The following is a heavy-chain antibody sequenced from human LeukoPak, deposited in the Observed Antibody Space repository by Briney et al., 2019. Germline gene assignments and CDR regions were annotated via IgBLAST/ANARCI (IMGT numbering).Heavy chain of an antibody. Sequence: ASVKVSCKVSGYTLTELSMHRVRQAPGKGLEWMGGFDPEDGETIYAQKFQGRVTMTEDTSTDTAYMELSSLRSEDTAVYYCATEPRYFDWPNLYYWGQGTLVTVSS. CDR1: GYTLTELS. CDR3: ATEPRYFDWPNLYY. CDR2: FDPEDGET. D-gene: IGHD3-9*01. J-gene: IGHJ4*02. V-gene: IGHV1-24*01.